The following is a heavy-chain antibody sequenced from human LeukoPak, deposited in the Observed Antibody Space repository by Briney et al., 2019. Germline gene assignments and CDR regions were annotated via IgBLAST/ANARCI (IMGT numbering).Heavy chain of an antibody. Sequence: GGSLRLSCAASEFTFRTYGMLWVRQAPGKGLEWVAVISYDGRNQFHADSVKGRFTISRDNSENTLYLQMNSLIYEDTAVYYCARGSAYSDYHYYGMDVWDQGTTVTVSS. D-gene: IGHD4-11*01. CDR3: ARGSAYSDYHYYGMDV. CDR2: ISYDGRNQ. V-gene: IGHV3-30*03. CDR1: EFTFRTYG. J-gene: IGHJ6*02.